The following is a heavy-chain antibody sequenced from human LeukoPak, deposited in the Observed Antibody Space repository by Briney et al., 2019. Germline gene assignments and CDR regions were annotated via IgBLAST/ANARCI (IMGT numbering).Heavy chain of an antibody. D-gene: IGHD3-22*01. CDR3: ARDETSSGYYSPFDAFDI. CDR1: GFAFSTYS. CDR2: ISSISSYI. V-gene: IGHV3-21*01. Sequence: SGGSLRLSCAASGFAFSTYSMNWVRQAPGKGLEWVSSISSISSYIYYADSVKGRFTISRDNAKNSLYLQMNSLRAEDTAVYYCARDETSSGYYSPFDAFDIWGQGTMVTVSS. J-gene: IGHJ3*02.